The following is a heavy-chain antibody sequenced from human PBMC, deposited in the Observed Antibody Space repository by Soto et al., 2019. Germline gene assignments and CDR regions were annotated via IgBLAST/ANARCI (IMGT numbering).Heavy chain of an antibody. CDR2: ISAYNGNT. CDR3: ARESGSGSYYPFEY. CDR1: GYTFSNYA. D-gene: IGHD3-10*01. V-gene: IGHV1-18*01. Sequence: QVQLVQSGAEVKKPGASLKVSCKASGYTFSNYAISWVRQAPGQGLEWMGWISAYNGNTDYSQKVQGRVTMNTDTSTSTAYMELRSLRSDDTAVYYCARESGSGSYYPFEYWGQGTLVTVSS. J-gene: IGHJ4*02.